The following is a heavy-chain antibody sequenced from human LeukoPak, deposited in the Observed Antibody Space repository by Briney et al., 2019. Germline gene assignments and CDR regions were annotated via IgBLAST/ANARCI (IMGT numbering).Heavy chain of an antibody. V-gene: IGHV4-59*08. Sequence: PSETLSLTCTVSGGSISSYYWSWIRRPPGKGLEWIGYIYYSGSTNYNPSLKSRVTISVDTSKNQFSLKLSSVTAADTAVYYCASSKSSWYGWFDPWGQGTLVTVSS. CDR3: ASSKSSWYGWFDP. CDR2: IYYSGST. D-gene: IGHD6-13*01. CDR1: GGSISSYY. J-gene: IGHJ5*02.